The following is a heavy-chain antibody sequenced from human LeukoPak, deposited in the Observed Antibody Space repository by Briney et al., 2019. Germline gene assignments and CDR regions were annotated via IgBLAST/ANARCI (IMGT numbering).Heavy chain of an antibody. J-gene: IGHJ4*02. V-gene: IGHV3-11*01. Sequence: PGGSLRLSCAASGFTFSDHYMSWVRQAPGKGLEWIVYISPNSNDISYADPVKGRFTISRDNAKNSLYLQMNSLTVEDTGVYYCSRDPRLLDYWGQGSLVTVSS. CDR2: ISPNSNDI. CDR3: SRDPRLLDY. D-gene: IGHD6-25*01. CDR1: GFTFSDHY.